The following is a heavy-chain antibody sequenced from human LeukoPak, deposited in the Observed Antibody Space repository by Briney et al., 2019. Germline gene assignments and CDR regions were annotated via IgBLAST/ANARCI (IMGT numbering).Heavy chain of an antibody. D-gene: IGHD1-26*01. CDR2: INPNSGGT. CDR3: ARAYSGSANNAFNI. CDR1: GYTFTGYY. V-gene: IGHV1-2*02. J-gene: IGHJ3*02. Sequence: ASVKVSCKASGYTFTGYYMHWVRQAPGQGLEWMGWINPNSGGTNYAKKFQGRVTMTRDTSISTAYMELSRLRSDDTAVYYCARAYSGSANNAFNIWGQGTMVTVSS.